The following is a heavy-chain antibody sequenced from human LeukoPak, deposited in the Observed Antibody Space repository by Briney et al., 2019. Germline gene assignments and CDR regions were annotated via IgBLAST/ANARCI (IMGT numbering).Heavy chain of an antibody. CDR3: AAKGNGYSGIYVFAH. V-gene: IGHV3-66*01. J-gene: IGHJ4*02. CDR2: LYASGTS. CDR1: GGSISSYY. D-gene: IGHD5/OR15-5a*01. Sequence: PSETLSLTCTVSGGSISSYYWSWVRQAPGKGLEWVSVLYASGTSNYADSVKGRFTISRDNSENTLDLQMNSLTAEDTAVYYCAAKGNGYSGIYVFAHWGQGTLVTVSS.